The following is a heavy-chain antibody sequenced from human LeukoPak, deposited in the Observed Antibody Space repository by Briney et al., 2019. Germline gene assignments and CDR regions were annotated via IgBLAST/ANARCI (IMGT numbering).Heavy chain of an antibody. D-gene: IGHD2-21*01. V-gene: IGHV3-53*01. CDR2: IHYDGKI. CDR3: ASGDGYLQPY. CDR1: GFSVSGKF. Sequence: GGSLRLSCAASGFSVSGKFMSWVRQAPGKGLEWVSIIHYDGKIRYAGSVGGRFTIYRDDSENTLFLQMNSLRVDDAAVYFCASGDGYLQPYWGQGTPVTVSS. J-gene: IGHJ4*02.